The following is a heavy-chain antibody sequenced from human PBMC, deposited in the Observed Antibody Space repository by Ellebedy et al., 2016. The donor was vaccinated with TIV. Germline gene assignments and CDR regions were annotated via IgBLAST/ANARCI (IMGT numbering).Heavy chain of an antibody. CDR2: INPGGGTT. V-gene: IGHV1-46*01. D-gene: IGHD5-12*01. CDR1: GYTFTSYY. Sequence: ASVKVSCKASGYTFTSYYMHWVQQAPGQGLEWMGIINPGGGTTTYAQKFQGRVIMTRDTSTSTVYMDLTSLRSEDTAVYYCARMLVATSNYGMDVWGQGTTVTVSS. CDR3: ARMLVATSNYGMDV. J-gene: IGHJ6*02.